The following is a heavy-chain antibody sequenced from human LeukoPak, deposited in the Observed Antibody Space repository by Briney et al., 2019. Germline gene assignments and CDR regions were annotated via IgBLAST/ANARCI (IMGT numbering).Heavy chain of an antibody. CDR2: IYYSGST. J-gene: IGHJ6*03. CDR1: GGSISSYY. V-gene: IGHV4-59*01. CDR3: ARDIRTPEYYYYMDV. Sequence: SETLSLTCTVSGGSISSYYWSWIRQPPGKGLEWIGYIYYSGSTNYNPSLKSRVTISVDTSKSQFSLKLSSVTAADTAVYYCARDIRTPEYYYYMDVWGKGTTVTVSS.